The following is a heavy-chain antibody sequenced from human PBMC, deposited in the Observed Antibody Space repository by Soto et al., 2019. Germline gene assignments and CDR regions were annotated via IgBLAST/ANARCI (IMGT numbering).Heavy chain of an antibody. J-gene: IGHJ5*02. CDR2: IYYSGII. D-gene: IGHD3-9*01. V-gene: IGHV4-39*02. Sequence: SETLSLTCTVSGGSVSSTNNYWGWIRQPPGKGLEWIGNIYYSGIIYYNPSLKSRVTISVDTSKNHFSLKLTSVSAADTAVYYCPRRGYDILTGYTNFDPWGQGTLVTVSS. CDR3: PRRGYDILTGYTNFDP. CDR1: GGSVSSTNNY.